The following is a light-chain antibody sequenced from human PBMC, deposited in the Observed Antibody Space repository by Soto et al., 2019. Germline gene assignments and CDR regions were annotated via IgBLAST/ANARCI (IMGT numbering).Light chain of an antibody. J-gene: IGLJ2*01. V-gene: IGLV1-44*01. CDR1: SSNIGRNT. Sequence: QSVLTQPPSASGTPGQGVTISCAGSSSNIGRNTVNWYHQLPGAAPKLLIFNNYQRPSGVPDRFSGSKSGTSASLAISGLQSEDEADYYCAAWDDSLNGHVVFGGGTKLTVL. CDR2: NNY. CDR3: AAWDDSLNGHVV.